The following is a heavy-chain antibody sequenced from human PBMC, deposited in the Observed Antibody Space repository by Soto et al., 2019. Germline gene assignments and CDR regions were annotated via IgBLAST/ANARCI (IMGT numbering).Heavy chain of an antibody. J-gene: IGHJ5*02. CDR3: AKAEVGKKWLLSPRRVNWFDP. V-gene: IGHV3-23*01. CDR2: ISGSGGST. CDR1: GFTFSSYA. D-gene: IGHD6-19*01. Sequence: GGSLRLSCAASGFTFSSYAMSWVRQAPGKGLEWVSAISGSGGSTYYADSVKGRFTISRDNSKNTLYLQMNSLRAEDTAVYYCAKAEVGKKWLLSPRRVNWFDPWGQGTLVTVSS.